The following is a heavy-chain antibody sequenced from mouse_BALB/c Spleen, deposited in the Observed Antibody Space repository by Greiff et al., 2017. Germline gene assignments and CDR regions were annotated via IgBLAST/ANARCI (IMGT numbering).Heavy chain of an antibody. Sequence: EVQVVESGPELVKPGASVKIPCKASGYTFTDYNMDWVKQSHGKSLEWIGDINPNNGGTIYNQKFKGKATLTVDKSSSTAYMELRSLTSEDTAVYYCARFVGDGYPYAMDYWGQGTSVTVSS. CDR1: GYTFTDYN. CDR2: INPNNGGT. V-gene: IGHV1-18*01. J-gene: IGHJ4*01. CDR3: ARFVGDGYPYAMDY. D-gene: IGHD2-3*01.